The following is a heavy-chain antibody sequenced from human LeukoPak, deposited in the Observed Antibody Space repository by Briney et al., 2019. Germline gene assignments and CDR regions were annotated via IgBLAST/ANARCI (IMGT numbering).Heavy chain of an antibody. CDR3: ARDRGWYHADS. CDR2: IKEDGSWK. J-gene: IGHJ4*02. Sequence: GGSLRLSCAASGFTFSSFWMGWARQAPGKGLEWVANIKEDGSWKHYAVSVQGRFTISRDNAKNSLYLQMNSLRAEDTAVYYCARDRGWYHADSWGQGTLVTVSS. CDR1: GFTFSSFW. V-gene: IGHV3-7*01. D-gene: IGHD6-19*01.